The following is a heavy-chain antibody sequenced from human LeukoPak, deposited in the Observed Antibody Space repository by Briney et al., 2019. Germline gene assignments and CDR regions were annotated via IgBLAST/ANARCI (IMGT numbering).Heavy chain of an antibody. D-gene: IGHD2-21*01. CDR3: AKAPVTSCRGAYCYPFDS. Sequence: GGSLRLSCAASGFTFSSYWMSWVRQAPGKGLEWVANIKQDGSEKYYVDSVRGRFTISRDNSKNTLYLQMNSLRAEDAAVYFCAKAPVTSCRGAYCYPFDSWGQGTLVTVSS. CDR2: IKQDGSEK. J-gene: IGHJ4*02. V-gene: IGHV3-7*03. CDR1: GFTFSSYW.